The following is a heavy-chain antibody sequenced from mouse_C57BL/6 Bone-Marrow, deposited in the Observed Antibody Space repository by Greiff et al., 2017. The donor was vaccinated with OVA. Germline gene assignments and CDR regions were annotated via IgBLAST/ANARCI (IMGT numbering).Heavy chain of an antibody. J-gene: IGHJ1*03. CDR3: ARECRYFDV. CDR1: GFNIKDYY. Sequence: VQLQQSGAELVKPGASVKLSCTASGFNIKDYYMHWVKQRTEQGLEWIGRIDPEDGDTTYAPKFQGKATITADTSSNTAYLQLSSLTSEDTAVYYCARECRYFDVWGTGTTVTVSS. V-gene: IGHV14-2*01. CDR2: IDPEDGDT.